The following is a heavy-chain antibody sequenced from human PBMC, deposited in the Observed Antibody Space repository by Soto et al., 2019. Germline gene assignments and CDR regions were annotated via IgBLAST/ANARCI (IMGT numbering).Heavy chain of an antibody. V-gene: IGHV3-30*18. Sequence: QVQLVESGGGVVQPGTSLRLSCSASGFTFGNFGMHWVRQSPGKGLEWVSIITYDGSRKHYIDSVKGRFTISRDNSKNTVFLQMNSLRAEYSAVYYCAKDIHADRDTYHYGADYWGQGTLVTVSS. D-gene: IGHD5-12*01. J-gene: IGHJ4*02. CDR2: ITYDGSRK. CDR3: AKDIHADRDTYHYGADY. CDR1: GFTFGNFG.